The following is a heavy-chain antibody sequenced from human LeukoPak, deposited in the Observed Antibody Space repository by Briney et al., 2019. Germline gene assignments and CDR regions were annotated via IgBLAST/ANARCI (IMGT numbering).Heavy chain of an antibody. J-gene: IGHJ4*02. CDR3: ARAVSSGYYNLYFDY. Sequence: GGSLRLSCAASGFTFSTYWMNWVRQAPGKGLEWVANIKKDGSEEFYVDSVKGRFTISRDNAMNSLYLQMNSLRAEDTAVYYCARAVSSGYYNLYFDYWGQGTLVTVSS. D-gene: IGHD3-22*01. V-gene: IGHV3-7*04. CDR1: GFTFSTYW. CDR2: IKKDGSEE.